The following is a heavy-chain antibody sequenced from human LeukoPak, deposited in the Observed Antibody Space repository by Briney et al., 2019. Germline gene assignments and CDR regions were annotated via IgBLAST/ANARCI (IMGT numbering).Heavy chain of an antibody. Sequence: ASVKVSCKASGYTFTGYYMHWVRQAPGQGLEWMGWINPNSGGTNYAQKFQGRVTMTRDTSISTAYMELSRLRSDDTAVYYCARVVTMVRGVIISEGPIGYWGQGTLVTVSS. J-gene: IGHJ4*02. CDR1: GYTFTGYY. CDR3: ARVVTMVRGVIISEGPIGY. CDR2: INPNSGGT. D-gene: IGHD3-10*01. V-gene: IGHV1-2*02.